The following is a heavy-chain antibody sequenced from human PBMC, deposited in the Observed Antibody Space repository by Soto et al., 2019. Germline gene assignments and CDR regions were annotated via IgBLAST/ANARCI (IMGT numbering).Heavy chain of an antibody. J-gene: IGHJ4*02. Sequence: PSETLSLTCTVSGGSNSSSSYYWGWIRQPPGKGLEWIGSIYYSGSTYYNPSLKSRVTISVDTSKNQFSLKLSSVTAADTAVYYCARTLLWFGEFPYYFDYWGQGTLVTVSS. V-gene: IGHV4-39*01. CDR1: GGSNSSSSYY. CDR2: IYYSGST. CDR3: ARTLLWFGEFPYYFDY. D-gene: IGHD3-10*01.